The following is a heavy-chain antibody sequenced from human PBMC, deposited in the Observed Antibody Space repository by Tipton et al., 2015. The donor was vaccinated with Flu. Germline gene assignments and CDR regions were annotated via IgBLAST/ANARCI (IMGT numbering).Heavy chain of an antibody. CDR2: VHNTGTT. J-gene: IGHJ3*01. CDR1: GDSISSGYY. D-gene: IGHD3-22*01. CDR3: GGPSTQDYFDSSITSDAFDV. V-gene: IGHV4-38-2*01. Sequence: TLSLTCAVSGDSISSGYYWGWVRQSPGKGLEWIGSVHNTGTTYHNPSLRSRLTLSIDTSNNHFSLSLSLVTAADTAMYYCGGPSTQDYFDSSITSDAFDVWGQGIMVTVSS.